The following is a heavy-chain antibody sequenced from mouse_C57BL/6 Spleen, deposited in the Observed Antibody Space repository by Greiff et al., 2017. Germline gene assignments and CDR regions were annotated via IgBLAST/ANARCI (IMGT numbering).Heavy chain of an antibody. J-gene: IGHJ4*01. D-gene: IGHD2-3*01. CDR1: GFTFSDYG. CDR2: ISSGSSTI. Sequence: DVQLQESGGGLVKPGGSLKLSCAASGFTFSDYGMHWVRQAPEKGLEWVAYISSGSSTIYYADTVKGRFTISRDNAKNTLFLQMTSLRSEDTAMYYCARGDGSPDAMDYWGQGTSVTVSS. CDR3: ARGDGSPDAMDY. V-gene: IGHV5-17*01.